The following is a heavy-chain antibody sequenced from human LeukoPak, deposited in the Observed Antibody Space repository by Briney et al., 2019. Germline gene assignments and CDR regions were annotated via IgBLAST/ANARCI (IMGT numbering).Heavy chain of an antibody. Sequence: PGGSLRLSCAASGFTFSNYAMTWVRQTPGKGLEWVSSISGNGVGTYYADSVKGRFTISRDNSKNTLYLQINGLRAEDTAVDTAVYYCAKHSGSSGWYNDYWGQGTLVTAYS. V-gene: IGHV3-23*01. J-gene: IGHJ4*02. D-gene: IGHD6-19*01. CDR2: ISGNGVGT. CDR1: GFTFSNYA. CDR3: AKHSGSSGWYNDY.